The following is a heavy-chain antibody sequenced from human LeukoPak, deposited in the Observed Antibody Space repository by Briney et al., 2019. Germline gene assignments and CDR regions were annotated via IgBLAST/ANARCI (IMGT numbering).Heavy chain of an antibody. J-gene: IGHJ4*02. Sequence: PSQTLSLTCAVSGGSISGGGYSYNSIRQPPGKSLERIGYIYNSGSTSYDPSLKSRVTMSVDTSKNQFSLKLTFVTAADTALYYCARGWGPAYCGGDCHRHFDYWGQGALVTVSS. D-gene: IGHD2-21*02. CDR1: GGSISGGGYS. CDR2: IYNSGST. V-gene: IGHV4-30-4*07. CDR3: ARGWGPAYCGGDCHRHFDY.